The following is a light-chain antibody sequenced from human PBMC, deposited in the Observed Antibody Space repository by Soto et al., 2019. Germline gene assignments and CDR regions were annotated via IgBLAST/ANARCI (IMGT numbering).Light chain of an antibody. CDR3: SSSTSNSHVV. V-gene: IGLV2-14*01. Sequence: QSVLTQPASVSGSPGQSITISCTGTSSDVGGYNSVSWYQQHPDKAPKLIIYDVTKRPSRVSIRLSGSKSGNTASLTISGLQAEDEADYYCSSSTSNSHVVFGGGTQLTVL. CDR1: SSDVGGYNS. CDR2: DVT. J-gene: IGLJ2*01.